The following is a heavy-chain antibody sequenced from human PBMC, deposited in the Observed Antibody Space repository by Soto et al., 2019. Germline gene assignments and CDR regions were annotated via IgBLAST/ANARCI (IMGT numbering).Heavy chain of an antibody. CDR3: ARGRLWQQLAGGNYFDY. D-gene: IGHD6-13*01. J-gene: IGHJ4*02. V-gene: IGHV4-34*01. CDR1: GGSFSGYY. Sequence: PSETLSLTCAVYGGSFSGYYWSWIRQPPGKGLEWIGEINHSGSTNYNPSLKSRVTISVDTSKNQFSLKLSSVTAADTAVYYCARGRLWQQLAGGNYFDYWGQGTLVTVPS. CDR2: INHSGST.